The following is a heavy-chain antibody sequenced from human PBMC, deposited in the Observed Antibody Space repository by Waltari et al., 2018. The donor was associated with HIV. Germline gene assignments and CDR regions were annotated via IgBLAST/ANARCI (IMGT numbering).Heavy chain of an antibody. CDR2: IYHSGST. Sequence: QVQLQESGPGLVKPSETLSLTCAVSGYSLTGCYYSGWIRQPPGKGLECIGSIYHSGSTYYNPSLKSRVTISVDTSKNQFSLKLSSVTAADTAVYYCARYAKWEPFFYWGQGTLVTVSS. CDR3: ARYAKWEPFFY. J-gene: IGHJ4*02. CDR1: GYSLTGCYY. D-gene: IGHD1-26*01. V-gene: IGHV4-38-2*01.